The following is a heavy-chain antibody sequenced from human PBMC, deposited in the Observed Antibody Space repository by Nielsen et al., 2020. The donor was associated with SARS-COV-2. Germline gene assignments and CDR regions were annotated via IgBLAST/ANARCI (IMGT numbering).Heavy chain of an antibody. J-gene: IGHJ4*02. CDR1: GFTFSSYA. Sequence: GESLKISCAASGFTFSSYAMSWVRQAPGKGLEWVSVIYSGGSSTYYADSVKGRFTISRDNSKNTLYLQMNSLRAEDTAVYYCAILKSDIVVVPAAMNFDYWGQGTLVTVSS. V-gene: IGHV3-23*03. D-gene: IGHD2-2*01. CDR2: IYSGGSST. CDR3: AILKSDIVVVPAAMNFDY.